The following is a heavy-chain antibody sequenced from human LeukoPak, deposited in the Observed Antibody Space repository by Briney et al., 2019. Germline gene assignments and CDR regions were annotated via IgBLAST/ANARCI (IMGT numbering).Heavy chain of an antibody. J-gene: IGHJ3*02. CDR3: ARERGSGYSPDAFDI. D-gene: IGHD3-22*01. CDR2: ISSSGSTI. V-gene: IGHV3-11*01. CDR1: GFTFGDYA. Sequence: GGSLRLSCTASGFTFGDYAISWVRQAPGKGLEWVSYISSSGSTIYYADSVKGRFTISRDNAKNSLYLQMNSLRAEDTAVYYCARERGSGYSPDAFDIWGQGTMVTVSS.